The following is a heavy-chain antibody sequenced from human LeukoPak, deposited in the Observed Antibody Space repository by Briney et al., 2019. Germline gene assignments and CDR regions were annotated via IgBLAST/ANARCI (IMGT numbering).Heavy chain of an antibody. Sequence: SETLSLTCTVSGCSISSSSYYWGWIRQPPGKGLEWIGEINHSGGTNYNPSLKSRITISVDTSKNQFSLKLSSVTAADTAVYHCARDRVSGSYSDYWGQGTLVIVSS. V-gene: IGHV4-39*07. CDR2: INHSGGT. CDR1: GCSISSSSYY. J-gene: IGHJ4*02. CDR3: ARDRVSGSYSDY. D-gene: IGHD1-26*01.